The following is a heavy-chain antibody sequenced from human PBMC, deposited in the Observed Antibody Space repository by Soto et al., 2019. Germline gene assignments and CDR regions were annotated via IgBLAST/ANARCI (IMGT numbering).Heavy chain of an antibody. CDR1: RLTFGRYA. J-gene: IGHJ4*02. V-gene: IGHV3-23*01. D-gene: IGHD2-21*01. Sequence: PGGSLRLSCAASRLTFGRYAMSWVRQAPGKGLEWVSGISGRGTSTYYADSVKGRFTISRDNSNNTLYLQMDNLRAEDTAVYYCAKAFYPEEDGYNSFDYWGQGTMVTVSS. CDR3: AKAFYPEEDGYNSFDY. CDR2: ISGRGTST.